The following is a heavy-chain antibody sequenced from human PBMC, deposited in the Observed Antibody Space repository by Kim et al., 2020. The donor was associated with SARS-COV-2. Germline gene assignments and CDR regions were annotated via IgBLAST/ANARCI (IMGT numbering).Heavy chain of an antibody. Sequence: YAQGFTGRFGFSLDTSVSTAYLQISSLKAEDTAVYYCARDRYCSSTSCYDYWGQGTLVTVSS. V-gene: IGHV7-4-1*02. CDR3: ARDRYCSSTSCYDY. J-gene: IGHJ4*02. D-gene: IGHD2-2*01.